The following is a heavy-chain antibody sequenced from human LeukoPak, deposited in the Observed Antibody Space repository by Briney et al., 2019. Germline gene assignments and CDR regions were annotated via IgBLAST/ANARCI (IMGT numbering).Heavy chain of an antibody. CDR1: GFTFSRYA. CDR2: ISGSGGST. Sequence: GGSLRLSCAASGFTFSRYAMSWVRQAPGKGLEWVSAISGSGGSTYYADSVKGRFTISRDNSKNTLYLQMNSLRAEDTAVYYCAKDQVPAAHSGSYGIWNYWGQGTLVTVSS. J-gene: IGHJ4*02. D-gene: IGHD1-26*01. V-gene: IGHV3-23*01. CDR3: AKDQVPAAHSGSYGIWNY.